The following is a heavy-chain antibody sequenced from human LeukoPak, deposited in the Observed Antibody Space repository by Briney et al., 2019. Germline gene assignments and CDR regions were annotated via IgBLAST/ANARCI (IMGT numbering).Heavy chain of an antibody. D-gene: IGHD2-15*01. CDR1: GGSISSGGYY. Sequence: PSETLSLTCTVSGGSISSGGYYWSWIRQHPGKGLEWIGYIYYSGSTYYNPSLKSRVTISVDTSKNQFSLKLSSVTAADTAVYYCARDNCSGGSCYSGFRWFDPWGQGTLVTVSS. V-gene: IGHV4-31*03. J-gene: IGHJ5*02. CDR2: IYYSGST. CDR3: ARDNCSGGSCYSGFRWFDP.